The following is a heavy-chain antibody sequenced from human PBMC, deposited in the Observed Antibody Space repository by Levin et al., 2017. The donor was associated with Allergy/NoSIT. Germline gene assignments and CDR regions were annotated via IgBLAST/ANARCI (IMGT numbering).Heavy chain of an antibody. CDR3: ARDRGYSYGPFDY. Sequence: SQTLSLTCTVSGGSISSGDYYWSWIRQPPGKGLEWIGSIYYNGNTYYNPSLKSRVTISGDTSKNQFSLQLTSVTDADTAVYYCARDRGYSYGPFDYWGQGTLVTVSS. D-gene: IGHD5-18*01. V-gene: IGHV4-30-4*01. CDR2: IYYNGNT. CDR1: GGSISSGDYY. J-gene: IGHJ4*02.